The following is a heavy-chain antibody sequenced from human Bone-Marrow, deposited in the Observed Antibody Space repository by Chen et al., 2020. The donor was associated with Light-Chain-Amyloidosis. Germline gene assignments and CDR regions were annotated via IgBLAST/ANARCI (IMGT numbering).Heavy chain of an antibody. Sequence: EVQLEQSGPEVKKPGESLKISCKGSGYTFPNYWIGWVRQMPGKGLEWMGVIYPDDSDARYSPSSEGQVTISADKSITTAYLQWRGLKASDTAMYYCARRRDGYNFDYWGQGTLVTVSS. D-gene: IGHD5-12*01. CDR1: GYTFPNYW. CDR2: IYPDDSDA. CDR3: ARRRDGYNFDY. V-gene: IGHV5-51*01. J-gene: IGHJ4*02.